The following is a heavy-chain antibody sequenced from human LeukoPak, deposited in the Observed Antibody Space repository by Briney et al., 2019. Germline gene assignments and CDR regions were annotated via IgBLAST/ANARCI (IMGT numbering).Heavy chain of an antibody. V-gene: IGHV3-30-3*01. Sequence: GGSLRLSCAASGFTFSSYAMHWVRQAPGKGLEWVAVISYDGSNKYYADSVKGRFTISRDNSKNTLYLQMNSLRAEDTAVYYCARYDARYGMDVWGQGTTVTVSS. CDR3: ARYDARYGMDV. J-gene: IGHJ6*02. D-gene: IGHD1-1*01. CDR2: ISYDGSNK. CDR1: GFTFSSYA.